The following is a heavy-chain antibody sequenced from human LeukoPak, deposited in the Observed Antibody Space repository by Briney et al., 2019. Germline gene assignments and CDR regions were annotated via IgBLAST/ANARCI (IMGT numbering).Heavy chain of an antibody. Sequence: GGSLRLSCAASGFTFSRHDMHWVRQAAGKGLEWVSAIGTGGATYYPGSVKGRFTISRENAKNSLYLQINSLRAGDTAVYYCARAPNYGSGSYYYYGMDVWGQGTLVTVSS. CDR2: IGTGGAT. CDR3: ARAPNYGSGSYYYYGMDV. V-gene: IGHV3-13*04. D-gene: IGHD3-10*01. J-gene: IGHJ6*02. CDR1: GFTFSRHD.